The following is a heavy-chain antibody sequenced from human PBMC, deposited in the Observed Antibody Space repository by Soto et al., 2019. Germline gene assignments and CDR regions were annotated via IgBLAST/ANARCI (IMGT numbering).Heavy chain of an antibody. CDR1: GFSVNNYY. J-gene: IGHJ4*02. Sequence: EVQLLQSGGGLVQPGGSLRVSCAASGFSVNNYYMSWVRQTPGKGLEWVSTINSGSSTFYADSVKGRFIISRDISKNTLCLQMDSLSPDDTAVYYCRGHEISVEPAAGFDYWGQGTLVTVSS. D-gene: IGHD2-2*01. V-gene: IGHV3-66*01. CDR3: RGHEISVEPAAGFDY. CDR2: INSGSST.